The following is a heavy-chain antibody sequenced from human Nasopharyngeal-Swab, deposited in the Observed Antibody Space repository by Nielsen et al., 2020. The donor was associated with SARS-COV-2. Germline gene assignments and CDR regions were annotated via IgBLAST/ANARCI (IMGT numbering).Heavy chain of an antibody. D-gene: IGHD3-16*02. CDR2: IIPIFGTA. CDR1: GGTFSSYA. V-gene: IGHV1-69*06. J-gene: IGHJ4*02. Sequence: SVKVSCKASGGTFSSYAISWVRQAPGQGLEWMGGIIPIFGTANYAQKFQGRVTITADKSTSTAYMELSSLRSEDTAVYYCARNPVDYDYVCGSYRYRTFDYWGQGTLVTVSS. CDR3: ARNPVDYDYVCGSYRYRTFDY.